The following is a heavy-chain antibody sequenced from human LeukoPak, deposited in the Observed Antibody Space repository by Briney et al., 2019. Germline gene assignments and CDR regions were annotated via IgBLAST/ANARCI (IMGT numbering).Heavy chain of an antibody. CDR2: INRSGST. Sequence: SETLSLTCAVYGGSFSGYYWSWIRQPPGKGLEWIGEINRSGSTNYNPSLKSRVTISVDTSKNQFSLKLSSVTAADTAVYYCARRGITRYFDYWGQGTLVTVSS. CDR1: GGSFSGYY. CDR3: ARRGITRYFDY. D-gene: IGHD3-16*01. J-gene: IGHJ4*02. V-gene: IGHV4-34*01.